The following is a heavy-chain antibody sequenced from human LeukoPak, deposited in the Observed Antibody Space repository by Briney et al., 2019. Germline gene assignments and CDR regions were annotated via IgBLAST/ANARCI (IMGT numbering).Heavy chain of an antibody. J-gene: IGHJ3*02. D-gene: IGHD3-22*01. CDR3: ARDCDPNYHYDSSGRIVLDAFGI. V-gene: IGHV3-21*01. Sequence: PGGSLRLSCAASGFSFSDYTMNWVRQAPGKGLEWVSSISISSRYIYHADSVRGRFTISRDNAENSLYLQMDSLRAEDTAVYFCARDCDPNYHYDSSGRIVLDAFGIWGQGTMVTVSS. CDR1: GFSFSDYT. CDR2: ISISSRYI.